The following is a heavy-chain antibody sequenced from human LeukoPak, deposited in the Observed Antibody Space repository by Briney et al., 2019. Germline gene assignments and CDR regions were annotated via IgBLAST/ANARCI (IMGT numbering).Heavy chain of an antibody. CDR1: GFTFSSYA. CDR2: ISGSGGST. J-gene: IGHJ4*02. CDR3: AKDHARILWSYY. D-gene: IGHD4/OR15-4a*01. V-gene: IGHV3-23*01. Sequence: GGSLRLSCAASGFTFSSYAMTWVRQAPGQGLEWVSAISGSGGSTYYADSVKGRFTISRDNSKNTLYLQMNSLRDEDTAVYYCAKDHARILWSYYWGQGTLVTVSS.